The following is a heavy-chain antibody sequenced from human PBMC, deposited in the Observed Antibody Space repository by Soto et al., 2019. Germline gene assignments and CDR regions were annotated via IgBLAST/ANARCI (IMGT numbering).Heavy chain of an antibody. Sequence: QVQLQESGPGLVKPSQTLSLTCTVSGGSISSGGYYWSWIRQHPGKGLEWIGYIYYSGSTYYNPSLKSRNTMSVDTSKNPFSLNLRSVTAAHTAVYYCARTEHDSVVVVAATTGSWFDPWGQGPLVTVSS. V-gene: IGHV4-31*03. CDR1: GGSISSGGYY. CDR2: IYYSGST. D-gene: IGHD2-15*01. J-gene: IGHJ5*02. CDR3: ARTEHDSVVVVAATTGSWFDP.